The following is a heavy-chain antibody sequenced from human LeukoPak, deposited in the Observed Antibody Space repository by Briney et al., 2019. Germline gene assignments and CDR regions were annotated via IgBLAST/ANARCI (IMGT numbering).Heavy chain of an antibody. CDR1: GYTFISYG. Sequence: GASVKVSCKASGYTFISYGISWVRQAPGQGLEWMGWISAYNGNTNYAQKLQGRVTMTTDTSTSTAYMELRSLRSDDTAVYYCARDRVLRYYDWLLCFDYWGQGTLVTVSS. J-gene: IGHJ4*02. CDR2: ISAYNGNT. V-gene: IGHV1-18*01. D-gene: IGHD3-9*01. CDR3: ARDRVLRYYDWLLCFDY.